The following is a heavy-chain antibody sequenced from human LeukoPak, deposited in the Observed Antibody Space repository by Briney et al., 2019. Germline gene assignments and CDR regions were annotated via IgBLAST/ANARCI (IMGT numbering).Heavy chain of an antibody. D-gene: IGHD2-21*02. V-gene: IGHV1-3*01. J-gene: IGHJ4*02. Sequence: EASVKVSCKASGYTFTSYAMHWVRQAPGQRLEWMGWINAGNGNTKYSQRFQGRVTISADKSISTAYLQWSSLKASDTAMYYCARHAYCGGDCYSDYWGQGTLVTVSS. CDR1: GYTFTSYA. CDR2: INAGNGNT. CDR3: ARHAYCGGDCYSDY.